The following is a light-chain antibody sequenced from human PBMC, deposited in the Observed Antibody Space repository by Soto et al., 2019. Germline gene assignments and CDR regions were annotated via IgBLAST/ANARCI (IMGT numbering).Light chain of an antibody. V-gene: IGKV3-20*01. Sequence: EIVLTQSPATLSLSPGERATLSCRASQSVSYYLAWYQQKPGQAPRLLIHGASTRATGIADRFSGGGSGTDFTLTISRLEPEDFAVYYCQLYGTSPKTFGQGTKVDIK. CDR3: QLYGTSPKT. CDR1: QSVSYY. J-gene: IGKJ1*01. CDR2: GAS.